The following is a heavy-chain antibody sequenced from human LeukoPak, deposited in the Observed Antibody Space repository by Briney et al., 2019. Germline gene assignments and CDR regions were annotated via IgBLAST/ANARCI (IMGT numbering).Heavy chain of an antibody. CDR3: ARAGYWTTVVTPGDY. J-gene: IGHJ4*02. CDR1: GYTFTIYG. D-gene: IGHD4-23*01. V-gene: IGHV1-18*01. CDR2: ISAYNGNT. Sequence: GASVRVSCKSSGYTFTIYGISWVPHAPGQGREWRGWISAYNGNTNYAQKLQGRVTMTTDTSTSTAYMELRSLRSDDTAVYYCARAGYWTTVVTPGDYWGQGTLVTVSS.